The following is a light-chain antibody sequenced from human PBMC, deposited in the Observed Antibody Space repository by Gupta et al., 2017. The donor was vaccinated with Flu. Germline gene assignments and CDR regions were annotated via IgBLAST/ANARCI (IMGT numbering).Light chain of an antibody. CDR2: EVS. CDR3: SSYTSSSTLV. CDR1: SSDVGGYNY. J-gene: IGLJ3*02. Sequence: QSDLTQPASVSGSPGPSITISCTGTSSDVGGYNYVSWDQQHPGKAPKLMIYEVSKRPSGVSSRFSGSKSGNTASLTISGLQEEDEADYYCSSYTSSSTLVFGGGTKLTVL. V-gene: IGLV2-14*01.